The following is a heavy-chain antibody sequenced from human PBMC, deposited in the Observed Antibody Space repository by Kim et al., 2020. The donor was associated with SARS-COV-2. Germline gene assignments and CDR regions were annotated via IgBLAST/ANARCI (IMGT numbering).Heavy chain of an antibody. CDR3: TTEGSSGWYFRYYYGMDV. CDR1: GFTFSNAW. J-gene: IGHJ6*02. CDR2: IKSKTDGGTT. V-gene: IGHV3-15*01. D-gene: IGHD6-19*01. Sequence: GGSLRLSCAASGFTFSNAWMSWVRQAPGKGLEWVGRIKSKTDGGTTDYAAPVKGRFTISRDDSKNTLYLQMNSLKTEDTAVYYCTTEGSSGWYFRYYYGMDVWGQGTTVTVAS.